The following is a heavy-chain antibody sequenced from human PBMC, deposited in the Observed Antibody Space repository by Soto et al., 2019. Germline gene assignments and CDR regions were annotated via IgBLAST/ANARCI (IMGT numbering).Heavy chain of an antibody. CDR3: ARSGEMVQPQEYGMDV. Sequence: QVQLVQSGVEVKKPGASVKVSCKASGYTFTSYGISWVRQAPGQGLEWMGWISAYNDYTNYAQTLQGRVTMTTDTSTSTAYLELRGLRCDDTAVDYCARSGEMVQPQEYGMDVWGQGTKVIVSS. J-gene: IGHJ6*02. CDR1: GYTFTSYG. V-gene: IGHV1-18*01. D-gene: IGHD2-8*01. CDR2: ISAYNDYT.